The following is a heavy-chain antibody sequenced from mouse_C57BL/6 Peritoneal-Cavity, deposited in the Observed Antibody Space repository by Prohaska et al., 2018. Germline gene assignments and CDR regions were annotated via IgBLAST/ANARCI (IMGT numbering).Heavy chain of an antibody. CDR1: GYTFTSYG. Sequence: QVQLQQSGAELARPGASVKLSCKASGYTFTSYGISWVKQRTGKSLEWIGDINPNNGGTSYNQKFKGKATLTVDKSSSTAYMELRSLTSEDSAVYYCARRRRRVTATGFAYWGQGTLVTVSA. V-gene: IGHV1-81*01. J-gene: IGHJ3*01. CDR2: INPNNGGT. D-gene: IGHD3-3*01. CDR3: ARRRRRVTATGFAY.